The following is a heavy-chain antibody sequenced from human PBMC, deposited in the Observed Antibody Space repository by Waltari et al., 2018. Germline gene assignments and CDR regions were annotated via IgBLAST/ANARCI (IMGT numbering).Heavy chain of an antibody. J-gene: IGHJ2*01. CDR1: GYTLTELS. CDR2: FDPEDGET. Sequence: QVQLVQSGAEVKKPGASVKVSCKVSGYTLTELSMHWVRQAPGKGLEWMGGFDPEDGETIYAQKFQGRGTMTEDTSTDTAYMELSSLRSEDTAVYYCARASDLNEGSLGYFDLWGRGTLVIVSS. V-gene: IGHV1-24*01. D-gene: IGHD3-10*01. CDR3: ARASDLNEGSLGYFDL.